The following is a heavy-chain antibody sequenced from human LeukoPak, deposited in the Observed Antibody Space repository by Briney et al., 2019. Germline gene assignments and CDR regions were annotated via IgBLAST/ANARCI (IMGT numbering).Heavy chain of an antibody. CDR1: GFTFDDYA. J-gene: IGHJ5*02. CDR3: AKGNGYYDKNA. Sequence: GGSLRLSCAASGFTFDDYAMHWVRQTPGKRLEWVSVISGDGGSAYYADSVKGRFTISRDNRKNSVYLQMKSLRTEDTALYSCAKGNGYYDKNAWGQGTLVTVSS. CDR2: ISGDGGSA. D-gene: IGHD3-22*01. V-gene: IGHV3-43*02.